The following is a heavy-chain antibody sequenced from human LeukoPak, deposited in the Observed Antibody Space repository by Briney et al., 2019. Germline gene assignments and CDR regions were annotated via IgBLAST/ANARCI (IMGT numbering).Heavy chain of an antibody. CDR2: SSPHSGGA. CDR1: VYTFTDYY. CDR3: ARDLPKTGYVGALDF. V-gene: IGHV1-2*02. D-gene: IGHD5-12*01. J-gene: IGHJ3*01. Sequence: ASVKVSCKASVYTFTDYYILWVRQAPGQGPEWMGWSSPHSGGANYAQNFKGRVTMTRDTSISTAYMELSRLTSDDTAVYYCARDLPKTGYVGALDFWDKGTMLIVSS.